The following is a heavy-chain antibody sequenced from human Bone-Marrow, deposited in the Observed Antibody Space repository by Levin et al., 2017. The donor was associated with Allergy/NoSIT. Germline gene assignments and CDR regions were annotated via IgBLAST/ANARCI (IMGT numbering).Heavy chain of an antibody. J-gene: IGHJ6*02. CDR3: SRLIREDPLTASRPTRHYFYYGMDV. V-gene: IGHV4-59*08. CDR2: IYYSGST. Sequence: SETLSLTCTVSGGSNSSNYWIWIRQPPGKGLEWIGYIYYSGSTNYNPSLKSRLTLSVDTSKNQFSLKLSSVTAADTAVYFCSRLIREDPLTASRPTRHYFYYGMDVWGLGTTVTVSS. D-gene: IGHD2-21*02. CDR1: GGSNSSNY.